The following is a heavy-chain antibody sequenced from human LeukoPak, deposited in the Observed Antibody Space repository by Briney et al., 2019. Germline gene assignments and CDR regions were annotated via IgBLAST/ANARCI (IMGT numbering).Heavy chain of an antibody. V-gene: IGHV3-7*01. J-gene: IGHJ4*01. Sequence: GGSLRLSCAVSGFTFTSYWMNWVRQAPGKGLEWVASIRQDGGERSYVDSVKGRFTISRDNTKNSLYLQVSSLRAEDTAVYYCARDGTAAGLYFDLWGQGTLVTVSS. CDR2: IRQDGGER. CDR1: GFTFTSYW. CDR3: ARDGTAAGLYFDL. D-gene: IGHD6-13*01.